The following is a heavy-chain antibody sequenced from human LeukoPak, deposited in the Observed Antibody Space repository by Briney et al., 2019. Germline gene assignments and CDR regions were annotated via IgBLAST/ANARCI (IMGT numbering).Heavy chain of an antibody. CDR1: GFTFSSYN. D-gene: IGHD3-9*01. V-gene: IGHV3-21*01. J-gene: IGHJ5*02. CDR2: ISSSSSYI. Sequence: GGSLRLSCAASGFTFSSYNMNWVRQAPGKGLGWVSSISSSSSYIYYADSLKGRFTISRDNAKNSLFLQMNSLRAEDTAVYYCARNLNSWFDPWGQGTLVTVSS. CDR3: ARNLNSWFDP.